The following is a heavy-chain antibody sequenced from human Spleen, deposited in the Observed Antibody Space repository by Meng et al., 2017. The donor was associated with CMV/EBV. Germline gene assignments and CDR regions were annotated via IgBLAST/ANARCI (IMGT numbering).Heavy chain of an antibody. V-gene: IGHV4-59*01. CDR2: ISWSGST. J-gene: IGHJ3*02. CDR3: AREGRILEAFDM. D-gene: IGHD3-9*01. Sequence: GSLRLSCIVSGDSIISYYWSWIRQPPGKRLEWIGAISWSGSTNHNPSLKSRVTMSVDTGKNQFSLKLSSVTAADTAVYYCAREGRILEAFDMWGQGTVVTVSS. CDR1: GDSIISYY.